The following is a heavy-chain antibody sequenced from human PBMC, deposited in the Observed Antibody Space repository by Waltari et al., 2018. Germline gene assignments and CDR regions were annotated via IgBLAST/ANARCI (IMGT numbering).Heavy chain of an antibody. V-gene: IGHV1-69-2*01. D-gene: IGHD6-19*01. CDR1: GYTFTDYS. CDR2: VDPEDGET. CDR3: ATAGGWAFDI. Sequence: EVQLVQSGAEVKKPGATVKLSCQASGYTFTDYSMHWVQQAPGKGLEWMGRVDPEDGETIYAEKFQGRVTITADTSTDTAYMELSSLRSEDTAVYYCATAGGWAFDIWGQGTMVTVSS. J-gene: IGHJ3*02.